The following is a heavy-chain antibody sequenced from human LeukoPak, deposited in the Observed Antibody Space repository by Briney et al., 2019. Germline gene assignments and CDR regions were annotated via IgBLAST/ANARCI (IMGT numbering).Heavy chain of an antibody. CDR1: GFSFRSHW. CDR2: IKPDGSDK. V-gene: IGHV3-7*01. J-gene: IGHJ3*02. Sequence: GGSLRPSRVGSGFSFRSHWMNWVRQSPGKGLEWVANIKPDGSDKYYVDSARGRFTVSRDNAKNSAFLQMNSLRAEDTAIYYCATISAQTFDIWGQGTLVSVSS. CDR3: ATISAQTFDI. D-gene: IGHD5-24*01.